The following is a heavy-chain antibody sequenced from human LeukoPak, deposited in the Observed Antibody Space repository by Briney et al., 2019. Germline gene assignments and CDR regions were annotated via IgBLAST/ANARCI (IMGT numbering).Heavy chain of an antibody. CDR2: VYYSGST. V-gene: IGHV4-39*01. D-gene: IGHD7-27*01. CDR1: GGSISSYY. CDR3: ARGRWGSVAIDY. Sequence: SETLSLTCTVSGGSISSYYWGWIRQPPGKGLEWIGSVYYSGSTYYNPSLKSRVTISVDTAKNQFSLKLSSVTAADTAVYYCARGRWGSVAIDYWGQGTLVTVSS. J-gene: IGHJ4*02.